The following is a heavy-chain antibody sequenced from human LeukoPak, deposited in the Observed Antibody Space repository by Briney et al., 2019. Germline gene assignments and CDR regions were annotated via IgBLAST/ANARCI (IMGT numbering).Heavy chain of an antibody. D-gene: IGHD3-10*02. CDR3: AELGITMIGGV. CDR1: GFMFTSYA. J-gene: IGHJ6*04. Sequence: GGSLRLSCAASGFMFTSYAMSWVRQAPGKGLEWVSTISGSGGNTYYGDSVKGRFTISRDNAKNSLYLQMNSLRAEDTAVYYCAELGITMIGGVWGKGTTVTISS. CDR2: ISGSGGNT. V-gene: IGHV3-23*01.